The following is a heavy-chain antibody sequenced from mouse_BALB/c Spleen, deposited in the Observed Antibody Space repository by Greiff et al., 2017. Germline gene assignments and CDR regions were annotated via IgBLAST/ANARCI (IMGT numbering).Heavy chain of an antibody. Sequence: VQLKESGPGLVKPSQSLSLTCTVTGYSITSDYAWNWIRQFPGNKLEWMGYISYSGSTSYNPSLKSRISITRDTSKNQFFLQLNSVTTEDTATYYCARYTYHGNEGFAYWGQGTLVTVSA. D-gene: IGHD2-10*01. CDR2: ISYSGST. J-gene: IGHJ3*01. CDR3: ARYTYHGNEGFAY. CDR1: GYSITSDYA. V-gene: IGHV3-2*02.